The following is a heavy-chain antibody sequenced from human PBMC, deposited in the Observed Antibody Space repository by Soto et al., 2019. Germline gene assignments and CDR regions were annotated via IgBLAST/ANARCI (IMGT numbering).Heavy chain of an antibody. J-gene: IGHJ4*02. D-gene: IGHD2-2*01. CDR1: GYTFNNYG. Sequence: QVQLVQSGAEVKKPGASVKVSCKASGYTFNNYGISWVRQAPGQGLEWMGWMNAYNGNTIFAQKLQGRVSMTTDTSTSTAYMELRSLRSDDTAVYYCARDLKYQLLPFDYWGKGTLFTVSS. V-gene: IGHV1-18*04. CDR3: ARDLKYQLLPFDY. CDR2: MNAYNGNT.